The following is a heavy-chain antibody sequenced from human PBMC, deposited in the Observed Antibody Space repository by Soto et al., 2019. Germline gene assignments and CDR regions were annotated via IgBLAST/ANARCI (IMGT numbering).Heavy chain of an antibody. CDR1: GGSISNDNYY. J-gene: IGHJ4*02. V-gene: IGHV4-30-4*01. D-gene: IGHD3-22*01. CDR2: IYYSGST. CDR3: ARITSPAPFYDASAAYER. Sequence: QVQLQESGPGLVKPSQTLSLTCTVSGGSISNDNYYWSWIRQPPGKGLEWIAYIYYSGSTYYNPSLKSRLTISVDPSKNQFSLKLSSVTAADTAVYYCARITSPAPFYDASAAYERWGQGTLVAVSS.